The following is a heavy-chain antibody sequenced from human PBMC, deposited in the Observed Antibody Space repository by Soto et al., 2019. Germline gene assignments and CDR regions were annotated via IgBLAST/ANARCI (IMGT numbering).Heavy chain of an antibody. J-gene: IGHJ6*03. CDR3: ARGQMAGDYYYYYMDV. CDR2: INHSGST. D-gene: IGHD2-8*01. Sequence: SETLSLTCAVYGGSFSGYYWSWIRQPPGKGLEWIGEINHSGSTNYNPSLKSRVTISVDTSKNHFSLKLSSVTAADTAVYYCARGQMAGDYYYYYMDVWGKGTTVTVSS. CDR1: GGSFSGYY. V-gene: IGHV4-34*01.